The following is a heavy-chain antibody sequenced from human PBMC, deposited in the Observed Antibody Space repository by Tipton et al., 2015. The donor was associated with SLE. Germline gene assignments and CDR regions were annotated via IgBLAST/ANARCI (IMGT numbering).Heavy chain of an antibody. CDR1: GFTLSVYS. Sequence: GSLRLSCVAPGFTLSVYSMNWVRQAPGKGLEWVSFISSTSSYTFYADSVKGRFTISRDNSKNVLFLQMNSLRAEDTAVYYCARDPEGAYYYENWFDPWGQGTLVTVSS. V-gene: IGHV3-21*04. CDR2: ISSTSSYT. J-gene: IGHJ5*02. CDR3: ARDPEGAYYYENWFDP. D-gene: IGHD3-22*01.